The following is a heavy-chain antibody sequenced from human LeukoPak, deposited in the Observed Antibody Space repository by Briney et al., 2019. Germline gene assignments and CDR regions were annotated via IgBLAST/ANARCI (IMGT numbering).Heavy chain of an antibody. V-gene: IGHV4-30-4*08. CDR1: GGSISSGGYY. CDR2: IYYSGNT. J-gene: IGHJ4*02. CDR3: ARGYYYDSSGYFRPFDY. D-gene: IGHD3-22*01. Sequence: SETLSLTCTVSGGSISSGGYYWSWIRQPPGKGLEWIGYIYYSGNTYYNPSLKSRVTISVDTSKNQFSLKLSSVTAADTAVYYCARGYYYDSSGYFRPFDYWGQGTLVTVSS.